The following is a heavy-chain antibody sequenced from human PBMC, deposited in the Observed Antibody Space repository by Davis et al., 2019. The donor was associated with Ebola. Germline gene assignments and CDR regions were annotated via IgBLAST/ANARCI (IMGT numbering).Heavy chain of an antibody. Sequence: PGGSLRLSCAASGFTFSSYAMSWVRQAPGKGLEWVSAISGSGGSTYYADSVKGRFTISRDNAKNTLYLQMNSLRAEDTAVYYCARGGFAGATPDLWGQGTLVTVSS. CDR2: ISGSGGST. J-gene: IGHJ5*02. CDR1: GFTFSSYA. CDR3: ARGGFAGATPDL. V-gene: IGHV3-23*01. D-gene: IGHD1-26*01.